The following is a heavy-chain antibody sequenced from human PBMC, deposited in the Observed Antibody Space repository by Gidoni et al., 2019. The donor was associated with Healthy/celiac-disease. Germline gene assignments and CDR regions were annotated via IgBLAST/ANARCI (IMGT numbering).Heavy chain of an antibody. CDR1: GFTFSDYY. Sequence: QVQLVESGGGLVKPGGSLRLSCAASGFTFSDYYMSWIRQAPGKGLEWVSYISSSSSYTNYADSVKGRFTISRDNAKNSLYLQMNSLRAEDTAVYYCARTQLAHPRAGFDPWGQGTLVTVSS. CDR2: ISSSSSYT. D-gene: IGHD6-13*01. V-gene: IGHV3-11*05. J-gene: IGHJ5*02. CDR3: ARTQLAHPRAGFDP.